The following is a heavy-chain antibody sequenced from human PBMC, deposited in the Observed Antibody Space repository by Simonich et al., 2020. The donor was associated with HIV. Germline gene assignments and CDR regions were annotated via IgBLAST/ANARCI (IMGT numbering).Heavy chain of an antibody. CDR3: ARGFYQRLYYFDY. CDR2: NNHSGST. CDR1: GGSFSGYY. J-gene: IGHJ4*02. D-gene: IGHD2-2*01. Sequence: QVQLQQWGAGLLKPSETLSLTCAVYGGSFSGYYWSWIRQPPGKGLGCVGENNHSGSTNYNPSLKSRVTISVDTSKNQFSLKLSSVTAADTAVYYCARGFYQRLYYFDYWGQGTLVTVSS. V-gene: IGHV4-34*01.